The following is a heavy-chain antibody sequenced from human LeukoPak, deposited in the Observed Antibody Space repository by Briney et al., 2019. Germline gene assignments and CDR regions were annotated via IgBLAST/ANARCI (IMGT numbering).Heavy chain of an antibody. CDR2: ISGDGATT. CDR3: AKDLSMVFDAFNI. CDR1: GFTFDEYA. J-gene: IGHJ3*02. Sequence: PGGSLRFSCAASGFTFDEYAMHWVRQAPGKGLEWVSLISGDGATTYYAPSVKGRVTVSRDNNKNSLFLQMNNLRTEDSALYYCAKDLSMVFDAFNIWGQGTLVTVSS. D-gene: IGHD4/OR15-4a*01. V-gene: IGHV3-43*02.